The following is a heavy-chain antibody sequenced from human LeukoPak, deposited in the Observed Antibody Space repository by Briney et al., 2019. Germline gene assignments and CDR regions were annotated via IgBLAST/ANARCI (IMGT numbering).Heavy chain of an antibody. CDR1: GFALSSHW. D-gene: IGHD5-24*01. Sequence: GGSLRLSCAASGFALSSHWMTWVRQVPGRGPEWVANVNRDGSETYYLDSVKGRFTISKDNTKNSLYLQMNSLRAEDTAVYYCARGAGYNYPYYFDYWGQGTLVTVSS. CDR3: ARGAGYNYPYYFDY. V-gene: IGHV3-7*03. J-gene: IGHJ4*02. CDR2: VNRDGSET.